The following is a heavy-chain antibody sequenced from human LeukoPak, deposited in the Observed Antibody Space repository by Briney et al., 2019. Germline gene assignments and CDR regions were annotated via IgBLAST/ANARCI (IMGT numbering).Heavy chain of an antibody. CDR3: ARVWCSGGSCYSSRGAFDI. J-gene: IGHJ3*02. CDR1: GGTFSSNT. V-gene: IGHV1-69*01. CDR2: IIPIFGTA. Sequence: GSSVKVSCKASGGTFSSNTISWVRQAPGQGLECMGGIIPIFGTANYAQKFQGRVTITVDESTSTAYMELSSLRYEDTAVYYCARVWCSGGSCYSSRGAFDIWGQGTMVTVSS. D-gene: IGHD2-15*01.